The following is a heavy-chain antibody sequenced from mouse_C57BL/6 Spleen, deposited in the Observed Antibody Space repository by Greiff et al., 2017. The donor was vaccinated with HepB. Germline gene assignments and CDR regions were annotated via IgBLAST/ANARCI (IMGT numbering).Heavy chain of an antibody. CDR1: GYAFSSSW. Sequence: VQLQQSGPELVKPGASVKISCKASGYAFSSSWMNWVKQRPGKGLEWIGRIYPGDGDTNYNGKFKGKATLTADKSSSTAYMQLSSLTSEDSAVYFCARPSNYDAMDYWGQGTSVTVSS. V-gene: IGHV1-82*01. CDR3: ARPSNYDAMDY. CDR2: IYPGDGDT. J-gene: IGHJ4*01. D-gene: IGHD2-5*01.